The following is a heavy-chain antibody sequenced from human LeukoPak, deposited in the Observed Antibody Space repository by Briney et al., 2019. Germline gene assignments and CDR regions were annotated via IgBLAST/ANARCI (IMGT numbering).Heavy chain of an antibody. CDR1: GFTFSSYE. D-gene: IGHD6-13*01. Sequence: PGGSLRLSCAASGFTFSSYEMNWVRQAPGKGLEWVSYISSSGSTIYYADSVKGRFTISRDNAKNSLYLQMNSLRAEDTAVYYCARTGYSSSCPDYWGQGTLVTVSS. CDR2: ISSSGSTI. J-gene: IGHJ4*02. V-gene: IGHV3-48*03. CDR3: ARTGYSSSCPDY.